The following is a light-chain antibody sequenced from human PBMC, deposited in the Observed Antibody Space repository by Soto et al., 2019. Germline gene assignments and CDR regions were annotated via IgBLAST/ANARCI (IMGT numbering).Light chain of an antibody. V-gene: IGKV3-20*01. CDR2: GAS. CDR3: QQYSRSPRT. Sequence: EIVLTQSPGTLSLSPLERATLSCSSSQSVSSSYLAWYQQKPGQAPRLLIYGASSRATGIPDRFSGSGSGTDFTLTISRLEPEDFAVYYCQQYSRSPRTFGQGTKVDIK. J-gene: IGKJ1*01. CDR1: QSVSSSY.